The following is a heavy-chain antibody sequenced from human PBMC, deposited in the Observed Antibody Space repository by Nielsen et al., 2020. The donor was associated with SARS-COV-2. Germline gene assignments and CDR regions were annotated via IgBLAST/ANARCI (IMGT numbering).Heavy chain of an antibody. CDR3: AKDMSSGFLEWYDAFDI. V-gene: IGHV1-24*01. J-gene: IGHJ3*02. CDR2: FDPEDGET. CDR1: GYTLTELS. Sequence: ASVKVSCKVSGYTLTELSMHWVRQAPGKGLEWMGGFDPEDGETIYAQKFQGRVTMTEDTSTDTAYMELSSLRAEDTALYYCAKDMSSGFLEWYDAFDIWGQGTMVTVSS. D-gene: IGHD3-3*01.